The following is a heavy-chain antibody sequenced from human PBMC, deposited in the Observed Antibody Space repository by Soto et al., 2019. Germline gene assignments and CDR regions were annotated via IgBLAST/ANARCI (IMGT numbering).Heavy chain of an antibody. V-gene: IGHV4-59*01. CDR1: GGSMSFYS. CDR2: IHHSGDT. J-gene: IGHJ3*02. Sequence: QVQLQESGPGLVEPSETLSLTCAVSGGSMSFYSWSWIRQPPGKGLEWIGYIHHSGDTDYNPSLKSRVTISADRPQNQLSLKLTSVTTADTAVYYCARAHCSNGICYAFDIWGPGTKVTVSS. CDR3: ARAHCSNGICYAFDI. D-gene: IGHD2-8*01.